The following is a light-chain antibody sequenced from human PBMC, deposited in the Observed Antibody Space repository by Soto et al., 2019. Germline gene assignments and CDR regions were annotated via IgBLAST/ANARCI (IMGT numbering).Light chain of an antibody. CDR2: AAS. CDR3: QQSYNTPLFT. J-gene: IGKJ3*01. V-gene: IGKV1-39*01. CDR1: QSVSSSY. Sequence: GERVTLSCRASQSVSSSYLTWYQHKPGKGPKLLIYAASSLQSGVPSRFSGSGSGTYFTLTISSVQPEDFATYYCQQSYNTPLFTFGPGTKVEIK.